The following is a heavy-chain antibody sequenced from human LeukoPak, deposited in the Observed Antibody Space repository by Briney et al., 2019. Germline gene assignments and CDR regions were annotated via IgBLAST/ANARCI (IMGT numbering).Heavy chain of an antibody. J-gene: IGHJ4*02. V-gene: IGHV4-39*01. CDR1: GGSIRCGGYY. CDR2: LYSNGNT. CDR3: WRAADH. Sequence: ETLSLTCSFSGGSIRCGGYYWGWVRQPPGKGLEWIASLYSNGNTFYNPSLKSRVTISEESSKSQFSLKLRTVTAADTAVYFCWRAADHWGQGILVTVSS.